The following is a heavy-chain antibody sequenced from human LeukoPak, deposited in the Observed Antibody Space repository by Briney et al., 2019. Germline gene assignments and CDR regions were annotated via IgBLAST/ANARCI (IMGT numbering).Heavy chain of an antibody. V-gene: IGHV3-66*01. CDR3: ARGRTGVFLDS. CDR1: GFTVSSNY. CDR2: IYSGGST. D-gene: IGHD5/OR15-5a*01. J-gene: IGHJ4*03. Sequence: GGSLRLSCAASGFTVSSNYMSWVRQTPGKGLEWVSIIYSGGSTYYADSVKGRFTISRDTSKNTLYLQMNSLRAEDTAFYYCARGRTGVFLDSWAQRTLPSVSS.